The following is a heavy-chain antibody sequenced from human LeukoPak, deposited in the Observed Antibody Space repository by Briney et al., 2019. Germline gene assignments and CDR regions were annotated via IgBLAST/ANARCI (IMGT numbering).Heavy chain of an antibody. CDR2: ISSSNNYI. V-gene: IGHV3-21*01. CDR1: GFTFSNYN. Sequence: GGPLRLSCAASGFTFSNYNMNWVRQAPGKGLEWVSSISSSNNYIYYADSVKGRFTISRDNAKNSLYLQMNSLRAEDTAVYYCARRPPNYYFDYWGQGTPVTVSS. J-gene: IGHJ4*02. CDR3: ARRPPNYYFDY.